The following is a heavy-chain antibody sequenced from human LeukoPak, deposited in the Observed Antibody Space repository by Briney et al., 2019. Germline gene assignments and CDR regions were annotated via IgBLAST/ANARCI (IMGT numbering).Heavy chain of an antibody. D-gene: IGHD1-26*01. CDR1: GGSISSGDYY. Sequence: SQTLSLTCTVSGGSISSGDYYWSWIRQPPGKGLEWIGYIYYSGSTYYNPSLKSRVTISVDTSKNQFSLKLSSVTAADTAVYYCASLPPYSGSYYDYWGQGTLVTVSS. CDR2: IYYSGST. CDR3: ASLPPYSGSYYDY. V-gene: IGHV4-30-4*08. J-gene: IGHJ4*02.